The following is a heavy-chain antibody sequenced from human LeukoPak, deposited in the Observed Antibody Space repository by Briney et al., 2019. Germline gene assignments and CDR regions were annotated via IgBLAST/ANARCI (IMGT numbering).Heavy chain of an antibody. D-gene: IGHD1-14*01. Sequence: GASVQVSCKASGGTFSSYAISWVRQAPGQGLEWMGGIIPIFGTANYAQKFQGRVTITTDESTSTAYMELSSLRSEDTAVYYCARVRYGGGAFDIWGQGTMVTVSS. J-gene: IGHJ3*02. V-gene: IGHV1-69*05. CDR3: ARVRYGGGAFDI. CDR2: IIPIFGTA. CDR1: GGTFSSYA.